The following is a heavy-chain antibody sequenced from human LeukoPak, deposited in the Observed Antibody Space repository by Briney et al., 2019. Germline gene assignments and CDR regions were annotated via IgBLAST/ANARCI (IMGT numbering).Heavy chain of an antibody. CDR3: ARDSRYYDILTGYYRATDY. CDR1: GFTFSSYW. J-gene: IGHJ4*02. CDR2: IKQDGSEK. Sequence: PGGSLRLSCAASGFTFSSYWMSWVRQAPGKGLEWVANIKQDGSEKYYVDSVKGRFTISRDNAKNSLYLQMNSLRAEDTAVYYCARDSRYYDILTGYYRATDYWGQGTLVTVSS. V-gene: IGHV3-7*01. D-gene: IGHD3-9*01.